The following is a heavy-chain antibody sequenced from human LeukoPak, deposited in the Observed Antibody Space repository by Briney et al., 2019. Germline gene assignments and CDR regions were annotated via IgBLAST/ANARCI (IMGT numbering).Heavy chain of an antibody. D-gene: IGHD1-26*01. J-gene: IGHJ4*02. Sequence: PSETLSLTCTVSGGSISSSSYYWGWIRQPPGKGLEWIGSIYYSGSTYYNPSLKSRVTISVDTSKNQFSLKLSSVTAADTAVYYCARVTGGGGVVDWGQGTLVTVSS. CDR3: ARVTGGGGVVD. V-gene: IGHV4-39*07. CDR2: IYYSGST. CDR1: GGSISSSSYY.